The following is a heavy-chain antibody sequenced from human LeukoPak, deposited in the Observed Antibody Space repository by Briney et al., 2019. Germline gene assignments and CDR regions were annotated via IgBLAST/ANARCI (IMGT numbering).Heavy chain of an antibody. CDR3: AKRGNVDTAMVKDY. D-gene: IGHD5-18*01. J-gene: IGHJ4*02. CDR2: LSTSGVST. Sequence: PGGSLRLSCAASGFTFSSFAMSWVRQAPGKGLEWVSALSTSGVSTYYADSVKGRFTISRDNSKNTLYLQMNSLRAEDTAVYYCAKRGNVDTAMVKDYWGQGTLVTVSS. V-gene: IGHV3-23*01. CDR1: GFTFSSFA.